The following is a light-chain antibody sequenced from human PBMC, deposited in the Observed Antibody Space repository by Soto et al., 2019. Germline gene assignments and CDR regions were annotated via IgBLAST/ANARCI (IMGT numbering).Light chain of an antibody. CDR2: DAS. V-gene: IGKV3-11*01. CDR3: QQRRSWPPA. J-gene: IGKJ4*01. Sequence: EIVLTQSPATLSLSPGERATLSCRASQSVNNYLAWYQQKPGQAPRLLISDASNRATGIPARFSGSRSGTDFTLTISSLEPVDFAVYYCQQRRSWPPAFGGGTKVEIK. CDR1: QSVNNY.